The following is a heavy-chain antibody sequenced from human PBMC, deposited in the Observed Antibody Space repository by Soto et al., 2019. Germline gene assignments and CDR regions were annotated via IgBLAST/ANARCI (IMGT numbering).Heavy chain of an antibody. CDR2: IIPILGIA. J-gene: IGHJ6*03. Sequence: QVQLVQSGAEVKKPGSSVKVSCKASGGTFSSYTISWVRQAPGQGLEWMGRIIPILGIANYAQKFQGRVTITADKSTSTAYMELSSLRSEDTAVYYCARDLVARYCSSTSCSRDKYYYYMDVWGKGTTVTVSS. V-gene: IGHV1-69*08. CDR3: ARDLVARYCSSTSCSRDKYYYYMDV. CDR1: GGTFSSYT. D-gene: IGHD2-2*01.